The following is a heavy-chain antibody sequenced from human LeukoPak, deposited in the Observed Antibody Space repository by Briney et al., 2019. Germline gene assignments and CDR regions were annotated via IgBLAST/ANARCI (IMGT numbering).Heavy chain of an antibody. V-gene: IGHV1-58*01. J-gene: IGHJ6*04. CDR3: AGSAIAVAGQYYYGMDV. CDR1: GFTFTSSA. CDR2: IVVGSGNT. Sequence: ASVNVSRKASGFTFTSSAVQWVRQARGQRLEGMGWIVVGSGNTNYAQKFQERVTITRDMSTSTAYMELSSLRSEDTAVYYCAGSAIAVAGQYYYGMDVWGKGTTVTVSS. D-gene: IGHD6-19*01.